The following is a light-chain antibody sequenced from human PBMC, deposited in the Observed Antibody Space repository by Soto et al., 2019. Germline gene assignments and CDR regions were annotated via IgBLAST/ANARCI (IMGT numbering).Light chain of an antibody. CDR2: QVS. V-gene: IGKV2-30*01. J-gene: IGKJ1*01. Sequence: DAVLTQSPLSLPVTLGQPAAISCRSSQSLVYSNGNAYLIWFQQRPGQSPRRLIYQVSTRDAGVPDRFSGSGSGNYFTLTISRVEAGDVGLYYCMQGTHWPWTFGEVTKVEIK. CDR1: QSLVYSNGNAY. CDR3: MQGTHWPWT.